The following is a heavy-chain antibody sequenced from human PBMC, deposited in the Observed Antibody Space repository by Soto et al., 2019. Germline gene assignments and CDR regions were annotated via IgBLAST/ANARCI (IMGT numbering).Heavy chain of an antibody. J-gene: IGHJ4*02. CDR2: IKQDGSEK. CDR1: GFTFSSYW. V-gene: IGHV3-7*05. D-gene: IGHD6-19*01. Sequence: EVQLVESGGGLVQPGGSLRLSCAASGFTFSSYWMSWVRQAPGKGLEWVANIKQDGSEKYYVDSVKGRFTISRDNAKNSLYLQMNSLRAEDTAVYDCARDLINTNGWSPQDYWGQGTLVTVSS. CDR3: ARDLINTNGWSPQDY.